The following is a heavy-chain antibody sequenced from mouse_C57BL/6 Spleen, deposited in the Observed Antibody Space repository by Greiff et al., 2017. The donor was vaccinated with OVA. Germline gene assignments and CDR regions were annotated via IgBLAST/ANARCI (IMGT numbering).Heavy chain of an antibody. CDR1: GFSLTRYG. V-gene: IGHV2-9*01. Sequence: QVQLKESGPGLVAPSQSLSITCTVSGFSLTRYGVDWVRQPPGQGLEWLGVIWGGGSTNYNSALMSRLSISKDNSKSQVFLKMNSLQTEDTAMYYCAKRNISPFAYWGQGTLVTVSA. CDR2: IWGGGST. J-gene: IGHJ3*01. CDR3: AKRNISPFAY.